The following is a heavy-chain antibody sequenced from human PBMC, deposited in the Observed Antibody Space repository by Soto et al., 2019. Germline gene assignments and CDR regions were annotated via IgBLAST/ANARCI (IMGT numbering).Heavy chain of an antibody. CDR1: GYTFTGYY. CDR3: ARGSLMDCSSTSCSGGDWFDP. Sequence: ASVKVSCKASGYTFTGYYMHWVRQAPGQGLEWMGWINPNSGGTNYAQKFQGWVTMTRDTSISTAYMELSRLRSDDTAMYYCARGSLMDCSSTSCSGGDWFDPWGQGTLVTVSS. V-gene: IGHV1-2*04. J-gene: IGHJ5*02. D-gene: IGHD2-2*01. CDR2: INPNSGGT.